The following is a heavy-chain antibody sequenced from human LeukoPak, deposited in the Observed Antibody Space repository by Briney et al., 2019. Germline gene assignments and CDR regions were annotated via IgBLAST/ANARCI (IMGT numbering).Heavy chain of an antibody. J-gene: IGHJ3*02. D-gene: IGHD2-2*01. CDR3: ARESPVVPSASDAFDI. Sequence: PGGSLRLSCVASGFTFSGYGMHWVRQAPGKGLEWVAVTWSDGSNKFYADSVKGRFTISRDNSKNTLYLRMNSLRAEDTAVYYCARESPVVPSASDAFDIWGQGTMVTVSS. V-gene: IGHV3-33*01. CDR2: TWSDGSNK. CDR1: GFTFSGYG.